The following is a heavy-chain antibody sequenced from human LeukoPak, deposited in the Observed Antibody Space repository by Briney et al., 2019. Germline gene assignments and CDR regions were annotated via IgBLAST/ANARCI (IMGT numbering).Heavy chain of an antibody. J-gene: IGHJ4*02. D-gene: IGHD6-13*01. Sequence: GALRLSCAASGFTFSSYSMNWVRQAPGKGLEWVAFIRYDGSNKYYADSVKGRFTISRDNSKNTLYLQMNSLRAEDTAVYYCARAAAVDYWGQGTLVTVSS. CDR3: ARAAAVDY. V-gene: IGHV3-30*02. CDR2: IRYDGSNK. CDR1: GFTFSSYS.